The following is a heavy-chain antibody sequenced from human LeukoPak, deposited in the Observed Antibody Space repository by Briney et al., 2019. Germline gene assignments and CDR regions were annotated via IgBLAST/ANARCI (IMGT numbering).Heavy chain of an antibody. CDR1: GYTFTSYG. CDR3: ARDDLELPYYGMDV. J-gene: IGHJ6*02. CDR2: ISAYNGNT. V-gene: IGHV1-18*01. Sequence: ASVKVSCKASGYTFTSYGISWVRQAPGQGLEWMGWISAYNGNTNYAQKLQGRVTMTTDTSTSAAYMELRSLRSDDTAVYYCARDDLELPYYGMDVWGQGTTVTVSS. D-gene: IGHD1-7*01.